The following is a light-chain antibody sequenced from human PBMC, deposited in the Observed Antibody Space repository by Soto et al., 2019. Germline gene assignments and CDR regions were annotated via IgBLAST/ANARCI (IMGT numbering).Light chain of an antibody. V-gene: IGKV1-39*01. Sequence: DIQMTQSPSSLSASVGDRVTITCRAGQDISCYVNWYQQKPGKAPQLLIYATSFLKIGVASRFSASGSGTDFSLVITDLQLEDSATYYCQQGYTSRWTSGQGTKVEI. CDR2: ATS. CDR1: QDISCY. CDR3: QQGYTSRWT. J-gene: IGKJ1*01.